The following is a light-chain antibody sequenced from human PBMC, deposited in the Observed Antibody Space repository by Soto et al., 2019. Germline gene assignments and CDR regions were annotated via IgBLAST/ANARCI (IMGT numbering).Light chain of an antibody. CDR1: SSDVGAYNY. Sequence: QSVLTQPASVSGSPGQSITISCTGTSSDVGAYNYVSWYQQHPGKAPKLMIYEVSNRPSGVSNRFSGSKSGNTASLTISGLQAEDEADYYCNSYTTISTILFGGGTKVTVL. CDR2: EVS. V-gene: IGLV2-14*01. J-gene: IGLJ2*01. CDR3: NSYTTISTIL.